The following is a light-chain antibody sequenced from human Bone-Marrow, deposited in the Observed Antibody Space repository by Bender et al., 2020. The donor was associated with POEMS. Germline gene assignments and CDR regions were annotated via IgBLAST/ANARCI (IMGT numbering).Light chain of an antibody. CDR3: SSYTSSTTLVV. CDR1: SSDFGTFNS. V-gene: IGLV2-14*03. CDR2: DVN. Sequence: QSALTQPASVSGSPGQSITISCTGSSSDFGTFNSVAWYQQHPGKAPKLMIYDVNNRPSGVSSRFSGSKSGNTASLTISGLQIEDEADYFCSSYTSSTTLVVFGGGTRLTVL. J-gene: IGLJ2*01.